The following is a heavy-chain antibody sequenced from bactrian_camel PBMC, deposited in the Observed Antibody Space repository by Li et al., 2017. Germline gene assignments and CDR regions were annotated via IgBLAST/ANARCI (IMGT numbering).Heavy chain of an antibody. CDR1: GSSNIPNC. D-gene: IGHD2*01. CDR3: AADYGLQRPHLPASWYTV. J-gene: IGHJ4*01. CDR2: IDSDGNI. V-gene: IGHV3S53*01. Sequence: HVQLVESGGGSVQTGGSVRLSCVVSGSSNIPNCLGWFRQIPGKEREAVATIDSDGNINYADSVKGRFTISRDAAGNTMYLQMNSLKPEDTAMYYCAADYGLQRPHLPASWYTVWGQGTQVTVS.